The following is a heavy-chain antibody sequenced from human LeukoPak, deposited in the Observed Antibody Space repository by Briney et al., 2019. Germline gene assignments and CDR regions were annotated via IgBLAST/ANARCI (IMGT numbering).Heavy chain of an antibody. CDR2: ISSISSYI. Sequence: GGSLRLSCAASGFTFSSYSMNWVRQAPGKGLEWVSSISSISSYIYYADSVKGRFTISRHNAKNSLYLQMNILRAEDTAVYYCAKVQLELMFDYWGQGTMVTVSS. V-gene: IGHV3-21*04. D-gene: IGHD1-1*01. CDR1: GFTFSSYS. J-gene: IGHJ4*02. CDR3: AKVQLELMFDY.